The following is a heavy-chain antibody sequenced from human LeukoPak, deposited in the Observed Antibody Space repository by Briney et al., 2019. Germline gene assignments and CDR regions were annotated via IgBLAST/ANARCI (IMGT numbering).Heavy chain of an antibody. CDR2: IWYDGSNK. J-gene: IGHJ6*02. CDR3: ARALGYSGYGYYYYYYGMDV. V-gene: IGHV3-33*01. Sequence: GGSLRLSCAASGFTFSSYGMQWVRQAPGKGLEWVAVIWYDGSNKYYADSVKGRFTISRDNSKNTLYLQMNSLRAEDTAVYYCARALGYSGYGYYYYYYGMDVWGQGTTVTVSS. CDR1: GFTFSSYG. D-gene: IGHD5-12*01.